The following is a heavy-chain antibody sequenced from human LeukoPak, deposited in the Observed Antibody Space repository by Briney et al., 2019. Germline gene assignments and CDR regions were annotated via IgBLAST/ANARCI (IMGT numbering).Heavy chain of an antibody. V-gene: IGHV4-4*07. J-gene: IGHJ3*02. CDR3: ARDPRYYDGRVAFDI. CDR2: IYTSGST. CDR1: GGSISSYY. Sequence: SEPLSLTCTVSGGSISSYYWSWIRRPAGKGLEWIGRIYTSGSTNYNPSVKCLVSMSVDSCKNQFSLKLRSVTAADTAVYYCARDPRYYDGRVAFDIWGQGTMVTVS. D-gene: IGHD3-22*01.